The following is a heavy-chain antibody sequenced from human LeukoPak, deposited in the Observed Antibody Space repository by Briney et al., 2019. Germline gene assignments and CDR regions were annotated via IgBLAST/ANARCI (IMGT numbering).Heavy chain of an antibody. D-gene: IGHD6-19*01. CDR1: GGTFSSYA. CDR3: AGRGYSGWSYYYHYMDV. Sequence: SVTVSCKASGGTFSSYAISWVRQAHRQGLEWMGGIIPIVGTANYAQKFQGRVTMTTDESTSTAYMELSSLRSEDTAVYYCAGRGYSGWSYYYHYMDVWGKGTTVTVSS. CDR2: IIPIVGTA. J-gene: IGHJ6*03. V-gene: IGHV1-69*05.